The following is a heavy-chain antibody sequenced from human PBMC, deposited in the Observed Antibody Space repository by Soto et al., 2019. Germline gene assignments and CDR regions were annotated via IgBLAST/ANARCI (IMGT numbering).Heavy chain of an antibody. J-gene: IGHJ4*02. Sequence: QVQLVQSGAEVKKPGASVKISCKASGYTFTSYYMHWVRQAPGQGLEWMGIINPSGGSTNYAQKRQGRVAMTRDPSTSTVYMELNSLRSEDTAVYYCARPPYPGCINAVCYPLDYWGQGNLVTVSS. CDR3: ARPPYPGCINAVCYPLDY. V-gene: IGHV1-46*01. CDR1: GYTFTSYY. D-gene: IGHD2-8*01. CDR2: INPSGGST.